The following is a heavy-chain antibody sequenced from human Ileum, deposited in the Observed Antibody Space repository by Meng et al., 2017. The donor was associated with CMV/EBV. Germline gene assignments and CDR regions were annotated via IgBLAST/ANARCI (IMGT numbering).Heavy chain of an antibody. CDR1: GVSFSAYY. CDR2: INHSGST. Sequence: SETLSFTCAVSGVSFSAYYWSWIRQPPGKGLEWIGEINHSGSTNYNPSLKSRVTISLDTSKNQFSLKLTSVTAADTAVYYCARVWYDFWSGYYYGMDVWGQGTTVTVSS. CDR3: ARVWYDFWSGYYYGMDV. V-gene: IGHV4-34*01. J-gene: IGHJ6*02. D-gene: IGHD3-3*01.